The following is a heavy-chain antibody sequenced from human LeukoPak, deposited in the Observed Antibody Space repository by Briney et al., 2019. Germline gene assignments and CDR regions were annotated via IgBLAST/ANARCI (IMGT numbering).Heavy chain of an antibody. Sequence: GGSLRLSCAASGFSFSSYCMFWVRQAPGKGLEYVSGINSNGGSTFYANSVKGRFTISRDSSKNTLYLQMGSLRAEDMAVYYCARGTSSSCYVNWFDPWGQGTLVTVSS. V-gene: IGHV3-64*01. CDR2: INSNGGST. CDR3: ARGTSSSCYVNWFDP. D-gene: IGHD2-2*01. CDR1: GFSFSSYC. J-gene: IGHJ5*02.